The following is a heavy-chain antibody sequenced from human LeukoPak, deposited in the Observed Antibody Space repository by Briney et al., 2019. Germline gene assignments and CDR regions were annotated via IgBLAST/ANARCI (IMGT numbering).Heavy chain of an antibody. J-gene: IGHJ3*02. CDR2: ISVGGRSI. CDR3: ARADRPGTFYAFDI. V-gene: IGHV3-48*04. Sequence: GGSLRLSCAASGFTFSSYNFHWVRQAPGKGLEWVSYISVGGRSIYFADSVKGRFTISRDNAKNSLYLQMNSLRAEDTAVYYCARADRPGTFYAFDIWGQGTMVTVSS. CDR1: GFTFSSYN.